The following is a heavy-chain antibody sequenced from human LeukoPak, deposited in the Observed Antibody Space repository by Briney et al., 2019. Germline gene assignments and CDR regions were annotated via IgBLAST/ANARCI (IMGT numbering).Heavy chain of an antibody. D-gene: IGHD3-3*01. Sequence: ASVKVSCKASGYTFTSYGISWVRQAPGQGLEWMGWISAYNGNTNYAQKLQGRVTMTTDTSTSTAYMELSSLRSEDTAVYYCAGGGVTKDYYYYYYMDVWAKGPRSPSP. J-gene: IGHJ6*03. CDR1: GYTFTSYG. CDR3: AGGGVTKDYYYYYYMDV. V-gene: IGHV1-18*01. CDR2: ISAYNGNT.